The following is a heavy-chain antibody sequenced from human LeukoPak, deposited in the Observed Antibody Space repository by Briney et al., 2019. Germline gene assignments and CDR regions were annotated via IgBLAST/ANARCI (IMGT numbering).Heavy chain of an antibody. CDR2: ISGSGGST. CDR1: GFTFSSYA. V-gene: IGHV3-23*01. Sequence: GGSLRLSCAASGFTFSSYAMSWVRQAPGKGLEWVSAISGSGGSTYYADSVKGRFTISRDNSKNTLYLQMNSLRAEDTAVYYCAKDQEAARAGGSAFDIWGQGTMVTVSS. D-gene: IGHD3-10*01. J-gene: IGHJ3*02. CDR3: AKDQEAARAGGSAFDI.